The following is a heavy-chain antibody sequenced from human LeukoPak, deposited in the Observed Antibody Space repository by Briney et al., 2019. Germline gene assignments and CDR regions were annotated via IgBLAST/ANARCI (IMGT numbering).Heavy chain of an antibody. Sequence: SETLSLTCTVSGGSISSSSYYWGWIRQPPGKGLEWIGSIYYSGSTYYNPSLKSRVTISVDTSKNQFSLKLSSVTAADTAVYYCAREVGSYSGSGWFDPWGQGTLVTVSS. V-gene: IGHV4-39*02. CDR3: AREVGSYSGSGWFDP. CDR1: GGSISSSSYY. D-gene: IGHD1-26*01. CDR2: IYYSGST. J-gene: IGHJ5*02.